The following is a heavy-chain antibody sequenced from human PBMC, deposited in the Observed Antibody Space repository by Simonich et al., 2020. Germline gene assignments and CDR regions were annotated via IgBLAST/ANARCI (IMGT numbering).Heavy chain of an antibody. V-gene: IGHV3-74*01. D-gene: IGHD6-13*01. CDR1: GFTFSSYW. Sequence: EVQLVESGGGLVQPGGSLRLSCAASGFTFSSYWMHWVRQAPGKGRVGVSRNNSDGSSTSYADSVKGRVTISRDKSKNTLYLQMNSLRAEDTAVYYCARERAADGEAFDYWGQGTLVTVSS. CDR3: ARERAADGEAFDY. J-gene: IGHJ4*02. CDR2: NNSDGSST.